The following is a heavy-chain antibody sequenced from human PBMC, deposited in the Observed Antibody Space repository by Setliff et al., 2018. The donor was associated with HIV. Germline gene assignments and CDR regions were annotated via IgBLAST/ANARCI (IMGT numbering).Heavy chain of an antibody. CDR2: IHYSGST. J-gene: IGHJ4*02. D-gene: IGHD3-22*01. V-gene: IGHV4-30-4*08. CDR3: ASRDTSRYFDDY. CDR1: GGSISRGVYY. Sequence: SETLSLTCTVSGGSISRGVYYWSWIRQPPGKGLEWIGYIHYSGSTYFNPSLKSRVSISTDTSKNQFSLKLTSVTAADTAVYYCASRDTSRYFDDYWGQGTLVTVSS.